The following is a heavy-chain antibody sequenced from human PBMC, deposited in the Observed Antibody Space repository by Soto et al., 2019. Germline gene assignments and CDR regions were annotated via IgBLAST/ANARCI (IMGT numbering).Heavy chain of an antibody. D-gene: IGHD4-4*01. CDR2: INHSGST. V-gene: IGHV4-34*01. CDR3: ARGLRYNTVTTSNWFDP. Sequence: QVQLQQWGAGLLKPSETLSLTCAVYGGSFSGYYWSWIRQPPGKGLEWIGEINHSGSTNYNPSLKSRVTISVDTSKNQISLKLSSVTAADTAVYYCARGLRYNTVTTSNWFDPWGQGTLVTVSS. J-gene: IGHJ5*02. CDR1: GGSFSGYY.